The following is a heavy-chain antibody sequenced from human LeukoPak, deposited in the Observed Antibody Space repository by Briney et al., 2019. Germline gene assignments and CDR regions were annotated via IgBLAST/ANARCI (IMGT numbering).Heavy chain of an antibody. J-gene: IGHJ4*02. CDR3: ARQTSGYDFDY. CDR1: GGSISSYY. CDR2: IYYSGST. D-gene: IGHD5-12*01. Sequence: SETLSLTCTVSGGSISSYYWSWIRQPPGKGLEWIVYIYYSGSTNYNPSLKSRVTISVDTSKNQFSLKLSSVTAADTAVYYCARQTSGYDFDYWGQGTLVTVSS. V-gene: IGHV4-59*08.